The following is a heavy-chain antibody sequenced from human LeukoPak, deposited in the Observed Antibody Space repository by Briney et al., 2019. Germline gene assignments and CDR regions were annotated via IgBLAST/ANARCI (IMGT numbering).Heavy chain of an antibody. CDR1: GGSISSYY. V-gene: IGHV4-59*01. Sequence: PSETLSLTCTVSGGSISSYYWSWIRQPPGKGLEWIGYIYYSGSTNYNPSLKSRVAISVDTSKNQFSLKLSSVTAADTAVYYCAREALGYCSGGSCYADYWGQGTLVTVSS. CDR2: IYYSGST. J-gene: IGHJ4*02. CDR3: AREALGYCSGGSCYADY. D-gene: IGHD2-15*01.